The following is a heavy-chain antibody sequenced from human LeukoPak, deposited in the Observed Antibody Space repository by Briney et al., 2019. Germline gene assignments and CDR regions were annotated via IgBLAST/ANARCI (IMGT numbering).Heavy chain of an antibody. Sequence: GASVKVSCKASGYTFTGYYMHWVRQAPGQGLEWMGWINPNSGGTNYAQKFQGRVTMTRDTSISTAYMELSSLRSEDTAVYYCARGLSGSSWYGWFDPWGQGTLVTVSS. CDR2: INPNSGGT. CDR3: ARGLSGSSWYGWFDP. D-gene: IGHD6-13*01. V-gene: IGHV1-2*02. CDR1: GYTFTGYY. J-gene: IGHJ5*02.